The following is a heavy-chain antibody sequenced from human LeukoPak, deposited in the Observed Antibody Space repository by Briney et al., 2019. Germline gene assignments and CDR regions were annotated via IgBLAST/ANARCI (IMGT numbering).Heavy chain of an antibody. CDR2: ISAYNGNT. D-gene: IGHD4-23*01. Sequence: ASVKVSCKASGYTFTSYGISWVRQAPGQGLEWMGCISAYNGNTNYGQKLQGRVTMTTDTSTNTAYMKLRSLRSDDTAVYYCARDNLGLLWLFDYWGQGTLVTVSS. CDR3: ARDNLGLLWLFDY. J-gene: IGHJ4*02. V-gene: IGHV1-18*01. CDR1: GYTFTSYG.